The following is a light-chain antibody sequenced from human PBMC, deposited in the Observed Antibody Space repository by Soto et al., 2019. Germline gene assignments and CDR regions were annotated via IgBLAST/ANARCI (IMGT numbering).Light chain of an antibody. J-gene: IGLJ2*01. V-gene: IGLV2-18*01. CDR2: EVS. CDR1: SSDVGSYNR. CDR3: SLYTSSSTVV. Sequence: QSALTQPPSVSGSPGQSVTISCTGTSSDVGSYNRVSWYQQPPGTAPKLMIYEVSNRPSGVPDRFSGSKSGNTASLTISGIQAEDEDDYYCSLYTSSSTVVFGGGTKLTVL.